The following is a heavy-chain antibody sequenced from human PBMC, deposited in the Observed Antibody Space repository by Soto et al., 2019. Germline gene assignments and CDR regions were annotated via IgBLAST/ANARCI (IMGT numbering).Heavy chain of an antibody. CDR1: GFPFRSYG. J-gene: IGHJ1*01. CDR3: ANGDPAAGPAQH. V-gene: IGHV3-33*05. CDR2: ISSDGSKQ. Sequence: QPGGSLRLSCAWSGFPFRSYGMQWVRQTPGEGLEWVAAISSDGSKQFYGDSVKGRFTISRDNSREMFYLQMDGLRVADTAVYYCANGDPAAGPAQHWGQGTQVTVSS. D-gene: IGHD6-25*01.